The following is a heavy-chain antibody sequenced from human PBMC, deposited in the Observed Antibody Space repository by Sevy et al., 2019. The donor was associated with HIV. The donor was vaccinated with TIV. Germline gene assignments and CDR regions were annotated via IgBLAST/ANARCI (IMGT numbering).Heavy chain of an antibody. CDR3: ARDLSSGGYDY. J-gene: IGHJ4*02. Sequence: GGSLRLSYAASGFTFSSYAMHWVRQAPGKGLEWVAVISYDGSNKYYADSVKGRFTISRDNSKNTLYLQMNSLRAEDTAVYYCARDLSSGGYDYWGQGTLVTVSS. V-gene: IGHV3-30-3*01. CDR2: ISYDGSNK. D-gene: IGHD6-19*01. CDR1: GFTFSSYA.